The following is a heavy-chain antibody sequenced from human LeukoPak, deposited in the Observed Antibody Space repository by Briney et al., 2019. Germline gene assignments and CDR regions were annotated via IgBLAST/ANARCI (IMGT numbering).Heavy chain of an antibody. Sequence: GRSLRLSCAASGFTFSSYAMHWVRQAPGKGLEWVAVISYDGSNKYYADSVKGRFTISRDNSKNTLYLQMNSLRAEDTAVYYCARGEYSSSLPDYWGQGTLVTVSS. CDR2: ISYDGSNK. V-gene: IGHV3-30-3*01. D-gene: IGHD6-13*01. CDR3: ARGEYSSSLPDY. J-gene: IGHJ4*02. CDR1: GFTFSSYA.